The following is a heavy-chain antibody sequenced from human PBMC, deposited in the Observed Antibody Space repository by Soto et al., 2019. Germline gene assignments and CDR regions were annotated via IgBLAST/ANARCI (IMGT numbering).Heavy chain of an antibody. Sequence: SETLSLTCAVNGGSGGSFSGYYWSWIRQPPGKGLEWIGEINHSGSTNYNPSLKSRVTINPDTSKNQFSLQLNSVTPEDTAVYYCARGIWFGELLNDYYYGMDVWGQGTTVTVSS. J-gene: IGHJ6*02. V-gene: IGHV4-34*01. CDR3: ARGIWFGELLNDYYYGMDV. D-gene: IGHD3-10*01. CDR1: GGSGGSFSGYY. CDR2: INHSGST.